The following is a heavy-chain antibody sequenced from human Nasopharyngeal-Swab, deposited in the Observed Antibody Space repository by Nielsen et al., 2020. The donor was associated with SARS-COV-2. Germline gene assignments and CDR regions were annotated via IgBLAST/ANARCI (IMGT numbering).Heavy chain of an antibody. CDR1: GFTFSDSN. Sequence: GESLKISCAASGFTFSDSNLSWARQAPGKGVEWVSYISSSGSTIYYADSVKGRFTISRDNAKNSLYLQMNSLRAEDTAVYYWAPFWSGCYDYYYGMDVWGQGTTVTVSS. D-gene: IGHD3-3*01. CDR3: APFWSGCYDYYYGMDV. V-gene: IGHV3-11*01. CDR2: ISSSGSTI. J-gene: IGHJ6*02.